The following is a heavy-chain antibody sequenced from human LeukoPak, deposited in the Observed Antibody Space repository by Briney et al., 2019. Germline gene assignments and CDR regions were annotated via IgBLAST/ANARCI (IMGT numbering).Heavy chain of an antibody. D-gene: IGHD1-1*01. V-gene: IGHV3-66*01. CDR3: ARDSGYISDY. CDR2: LYSGGST. CDR1: GFTVRPTY. Sequence: PGGSLRPSFAPPGFTVRPTYISWAPRPPGRGLGWASVLYSGGSTDYADSVTGRFTISRDNSKNTLYITMTSLRAEDTAIYSCARDSGYISDYWGQGTLDTVSS. J-gene: IGHJ4*02.